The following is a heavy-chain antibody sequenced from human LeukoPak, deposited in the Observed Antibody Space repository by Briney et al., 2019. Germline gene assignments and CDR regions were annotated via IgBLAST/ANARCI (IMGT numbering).Heavy chain of an antibody. CDR2: IYYSGST. Sequence: SETLSLTCSVSGGSISSSTYYWNWIRQPPGKGLEWIGSIYYSGSTYYNPSLKSRVTISVDTSENQFSLKLNSVTAADTAVYYCAREDSSSWYHWFDPWGQGTLVTVSS. J-gene: IGHJ5*02. CDR3: AREDSSSWYHWFDP. D-gene: IGHD6-13*01. CDR1: GGSISSSTYY. V-gene: IGHV4-39*07.